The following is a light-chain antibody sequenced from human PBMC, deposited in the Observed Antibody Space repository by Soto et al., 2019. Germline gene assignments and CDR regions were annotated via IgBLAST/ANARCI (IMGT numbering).Light chain of an antibody. J-gene: IGKJ1*01. CDR1: QSVSNNY. Sequence: EILFTQSPGTLSLSPGEIATIPCRASQSVSNNYLAWYQPKPGQAPRLLIYGASNRATGIPDRFSGSGSGTDFTLTIRRLEPEDSAVYYCQQYGSSGTFGQGTKVDI. V-gene: IGKV3-20*01. CDR2: GAS. CDR3: QQYGSSGT.